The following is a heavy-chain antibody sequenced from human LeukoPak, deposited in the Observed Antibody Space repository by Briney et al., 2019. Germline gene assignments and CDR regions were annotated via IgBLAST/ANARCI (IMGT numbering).Heavy chain of an antibody. CDR2: ISSSSSYI. Sequence: GGSLRLSCAASGFTFSSYEMNWVRQAPGKGLEWVSSISSSSSYIYYADSVKGRFTISRDNAKNSLYLQMNSLRAEDTAVYYCARDRGSYNFDYWGQGTLVTVSS. V-gene: IGHV3-21*01. CDR3: ARDRGSYNFDY. D-gene: IGHD1-26*01. CDR1: GFTFSSYE. J-gene: IGHJ4*02.